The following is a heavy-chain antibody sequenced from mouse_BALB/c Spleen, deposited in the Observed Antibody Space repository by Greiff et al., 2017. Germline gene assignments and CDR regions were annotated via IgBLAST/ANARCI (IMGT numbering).Heavy chain of an antibody. J-gene: IGHJ3*01. CDR1: GYSFTSYY. CDR3: ARDGNYEGFAY. Sequence: QVQLQQSGPELVKPGASVKISCKASGYSFTSYYIHWVKQRPGQGLEWIGWIFPGSGNTKYNEKFKGKATLTADTSSSTAYMQLSSLTSEDSAVYFCARDGNYEGFAYWGQGTLVTVSA. CDR2: IFPGSGNT. V-gene: IGHV1-66*01. D-gene: IGHD2-1*01.